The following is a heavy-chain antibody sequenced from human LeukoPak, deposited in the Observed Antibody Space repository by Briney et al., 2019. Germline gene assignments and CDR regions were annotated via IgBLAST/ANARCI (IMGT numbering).Heavy chain of an antibody. CDR3: ARDRYGSGSYYNWYFDF. V-gene: IGHV3-11*01. CDR2: ISSSGSTI. Sequence: RGSLRLSCAASGFTFSDYYMSWIRQAPGKGLEWVSYISSSGSTIYQADSVKGRFTISRDNAKNSLYLQMNSLRAEDTAVYYCARDRYGSGSYYNWYFDFWGRGTLVTVSS. CDR1: GFTFSDYY. J-gene: IGHJ2*01. D-gene: IGHD3-10*01.